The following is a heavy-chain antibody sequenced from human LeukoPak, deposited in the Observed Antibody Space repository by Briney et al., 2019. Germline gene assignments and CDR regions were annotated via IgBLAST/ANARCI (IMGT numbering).Heavy chain of an antibody. D-gene: IGHD3-10*01. V-gene: IGHV1-2*02. CDR2: INPKTGGT. CDR1: GYTFTDCF. Sequence: ASVTVPCKASGYTFTDCFFHWVRQAPGQVLEWMGWINPKTGGTNYAQKFQGRVTMTWDTSISTVYLELNSLTSDDTAVYFCARDPPFSGSYDYWGQGSLVTVSS. J-gene: IGHJ4*02. CDR3: ARDPPFSGSYDY.